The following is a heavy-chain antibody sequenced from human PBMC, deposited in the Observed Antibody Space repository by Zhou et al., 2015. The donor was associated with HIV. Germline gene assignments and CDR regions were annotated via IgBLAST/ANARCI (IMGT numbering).Heavy chain of an antibody. J-gene: IGHJ4*02. D-gene: IGHD3-22*01. CDR2: ITPTFGGA. CDR3: AADVPSYFYDSSGHQVVGVH. Sequence: QVQLVQSGAEVKRPGSSVKVSCQASGVTFTNYAISWVRQAPGQGLEWMGGITPTFGGADYAQKLHGRVTITADESTRTAYMELSSLRSDDTAVYYCAADVPSYFYDSSGHQVVGVHWGQGTLVTVSS. CDR1: GVTFTNYA. V-gene: IGHV1-69*01.